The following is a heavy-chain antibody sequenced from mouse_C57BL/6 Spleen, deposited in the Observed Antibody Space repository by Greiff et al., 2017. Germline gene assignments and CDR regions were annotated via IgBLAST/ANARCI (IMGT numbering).Heavy chain of an antibody. CDR2: ISSGSSTI. CDR3: ARIYDGYLFDY. V-gene: IGHV5-17*01. J-gene: IGHJ2*01. CDR1: GFTFSDYG. Sequence: EVQLVESGGGLVKLGGSLKLSCAASGFTFSDYGMHWVRQAPEKGLEWVAYISSGSSTIYYADTVKGRFTISRDNAKNTLFLQMTSLRSEDTAMYYCARIYDGYLFDYWGQGTTLTVSS. D-gene: IGHD2-3*01.